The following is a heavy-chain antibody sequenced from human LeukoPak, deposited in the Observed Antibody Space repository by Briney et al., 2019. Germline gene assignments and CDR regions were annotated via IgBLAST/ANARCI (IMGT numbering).Heavy chain of an antibody. J-gene: IGHJ5*02. Sequence: ASVKVSCKASGYTFTGYYMHWVRQAPGQGLEWMGWINPNSGGTNYAQKFQGRVTMTRDTSISTAYMELSRLRSDDTAVYYCARVVAYYYGSGSYSWFDPWGQGTLVTVSS. CDR2: INPNSGGT. CDR3: ARVVAYYYGSGSYSWFDP. CDR1: GYTFTGYY. V-gene: IGHV1-2*02. D-gene: IGHD3-10*01.